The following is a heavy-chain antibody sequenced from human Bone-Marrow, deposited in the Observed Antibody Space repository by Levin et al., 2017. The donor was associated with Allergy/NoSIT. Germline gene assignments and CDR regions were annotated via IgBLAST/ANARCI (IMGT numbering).Heavy chain of an antibody. CDR1: GFTVSRNY. CDR3: ARDGVGTAAGTP. CDR2: IYSGGDT. J-gene: IGHJ4*02. D-gene: IGHD6-13*01. Sequence: GESLKISCAASGFTVSRNYMSWVRQAPGKGLEWVSLIYSGGDTQYADSVKGRFTISRDNSKNTLYLQMNSLRADDTAVYYCARDGVGTAAGTPWGQGTLVTVSA. V-gene: IGHV3-66*01.